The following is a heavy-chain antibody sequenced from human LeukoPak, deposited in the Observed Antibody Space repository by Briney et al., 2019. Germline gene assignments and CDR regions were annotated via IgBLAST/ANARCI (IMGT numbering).Heavy chain of an antibody. CDR3: ARAGYGDSDFDY. Sequence: PSETLSLTCAVYGGSFSGHYWGWIRQSPGKGLEWIGEINPSGTTNYNPSLKSRVTISVDTSKNQFSLKLNSVTAADTAVYYCARAGYGDSDFDYWGQGTLVTVSS. CDR1: GGSFSGHY. J-gene: IGHJ4*02. V-gene: IGHV4-34*01. CDR2: INPSGTT. D-gene: IGHD4-17*01.